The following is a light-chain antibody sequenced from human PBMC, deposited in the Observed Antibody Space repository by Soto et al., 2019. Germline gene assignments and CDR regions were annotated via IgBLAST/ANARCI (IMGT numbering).Light chain of an antibody. J-gene: IGLJ3*02. Sequence: QPVLTQPPSVSGALGQRVTISCTGSSSNIGAGFGVQWYQQHPGTAPKLRIYSNSDRPSGVPDRFSGSKAGTSASLAITGLQAEDEADYYCQCFESSLSVNWVFGGGTKLTVL. CDR3: QCFESSLSVNWV. CDR2: SNS. V-gene: IGLV1-40*01. CDR1: SSNIGAGFG.